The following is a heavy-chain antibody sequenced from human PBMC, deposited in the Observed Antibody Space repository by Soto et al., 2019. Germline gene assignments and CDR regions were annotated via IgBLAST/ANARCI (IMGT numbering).Heavy chain of an antibody. Sequence: PEGCLRHSCAPSGFTSSSYGMHRVRQAPGKGLEWVAVISYDGSNKYYADSVKGRFTISRDNSKNTLYLQMNSLRAEDTAVYYCANDGGYYGSGSSPYYFDYWGQET. J-gene: IGHJ4*02. V-gene: IGHV3-30*18. CDR1: GFTSSSYG. CDR2: ISYDGSNK. CDR3: ANDGGYYGSGSSPYYFDY. D-gene: IGHD3-10*01.